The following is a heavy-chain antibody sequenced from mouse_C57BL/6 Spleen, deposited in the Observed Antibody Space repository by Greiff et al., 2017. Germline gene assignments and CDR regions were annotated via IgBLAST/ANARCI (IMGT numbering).Heavy chain of an antibody. CDR1: GYAFSSYW. CDR2: IYPGDGDT. Sequence: QVQLQQSGAELVKPGASVKISCKASGYAFSSYWMNWVKQRPGKGLEWIGQIYPGDGDTNYNGKFKGKATLTADKSSSTAYMQLSSLTSEDSAVYVCARGPDYYGSRGDYWGQGTTRTVSS. V-gene: IGHV1-80*01. CDR3: ARGPDYYGSRGDY. J-gene: IGHJ2*01. D-gene: IGHD1-1*01.